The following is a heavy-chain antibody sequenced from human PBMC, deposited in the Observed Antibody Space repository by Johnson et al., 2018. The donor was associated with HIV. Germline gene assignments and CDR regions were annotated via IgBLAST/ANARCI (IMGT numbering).Heavy chain of an antibody. CDR1: AFTVSDNY. J-gene: IGHJ3*02. CDR2: IYTGGST. Sequence: VLLVESGGGLVQPGGSLRLSCAASAFTVSDNYLSWVRQAPGKGLEWVSVIYTGGSTNYADSGPGRFTISRDNSKNTLYLLMNSLRVEDTAVYYCASSYSESDAFDIWGQGTMVTVSS. CDR3: ASSYSESDAFDI. V-gene: IGHV3-66*01. D-gene: IGHD3-10*01.